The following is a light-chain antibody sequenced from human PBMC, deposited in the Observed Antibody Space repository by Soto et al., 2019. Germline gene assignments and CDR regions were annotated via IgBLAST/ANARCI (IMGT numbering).Light chain of an antibody. CDR3: QQYNSYPFT. CDR1: QSISSW. J-gene: IGKJ3*01. V-gene: IGKV1-5*03. CDR2: KAS. Sequence: DLQMTQSPSTLSASVGDRVTITCRASQSISSWLAWYQQKPGKAHKLLIYKASSLESGVPSRFSGSGSGTEFTLTISSRQPDDFANYYCQQYNSYPFTFGPGTKVDIK.